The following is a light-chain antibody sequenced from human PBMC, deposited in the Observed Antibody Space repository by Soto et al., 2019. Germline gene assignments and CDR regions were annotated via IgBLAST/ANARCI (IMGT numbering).Light chain of an antibody. CDR3: QQYGSSPLT. J-gene: IGKJ4*01. CDR1: QTVTTHY. Sequence: EIVLTQSPGALSLSPGERATLSCRASQTVTTHYLAWYQQKPGQAPRLLIYTTSNRATGVPDRFSGSESGTDFTLTINSLDPEDAAVYYCQQYGSSPLTFGGGTKVEI. CDR2: TTS. V-gene: IGKV3-20*01.